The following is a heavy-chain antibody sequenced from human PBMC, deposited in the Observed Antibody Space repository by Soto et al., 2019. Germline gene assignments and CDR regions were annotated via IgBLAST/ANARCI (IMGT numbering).Heavy chain of an antibody. V-gene: IGHV3-53*01. CDR1: GFTVSSNY. D-gene: IGHD3-3*01. CDR2: IYSGGST. J-gene: IGHJ4*02. Sequence: GGFLRLSCAASGFTVSSNYMSWVRQAPGKGLEWVSVIYSGGSTYYADSVKGRFTISRDNSKNTLYLQMNSLRAEDTAVYYCARVRYDFWSGYPDYWGQGTLVTVSS. CDR3: ARVRYDFWSGYPDY.